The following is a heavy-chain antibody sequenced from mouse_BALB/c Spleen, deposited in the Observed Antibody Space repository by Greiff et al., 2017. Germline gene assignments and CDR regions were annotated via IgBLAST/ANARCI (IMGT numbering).Heavy chain of an antibody. CDR2: ISSGSSTI. Sequence: EVQGVESGGGLVQPGGSRKLSCAASGFTFSSFGMHWVRQAPEQGLEWVAYISSGSSTIYYADTVKGRFTISRDNPKNTLFLQMTSLRSEDTAMYYCSSRVVITTDAMDYWGQGTSVTVSA. V-gene: IGHV5-17*02. D-gene: IGHD1-1*01. J-gene: IGHJ4*01. CDR1: GFTFSSFG. CDR3: SSRVVITTDAMDY.